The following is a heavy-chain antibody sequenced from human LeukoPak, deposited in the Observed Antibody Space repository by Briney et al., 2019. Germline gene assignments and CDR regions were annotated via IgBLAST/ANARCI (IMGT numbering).Heavy chain of an antibody. J-gene: IGHJ2*01. CDR3: AKDRTVGASYWYFDL. CDR1: GFTFSSYG. Sequence: GGSLRLSCAASGFTFSSYGMHWVRQAPGKGLEWVAVISYDGSNKYYADSVKGRFTISRDSSKNTLFLQMNTLGAENTAIYYCAKDRTVGASYWYFDLWGRGTLVTVSS. D-gene: IGHD1-26*01. V-gene: IGHV3-30*18. CDR2: ISYDGSNK.